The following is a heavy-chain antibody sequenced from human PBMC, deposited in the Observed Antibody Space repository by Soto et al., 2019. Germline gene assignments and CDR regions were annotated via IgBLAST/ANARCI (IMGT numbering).Heavy chain of an antibody. J-gene: IGHJ3*02. D-gene: IGHD3-22*01. CDR3: APEVGSGYYDDAFDI. Sequence: QITLKESGPTLVKPTQTLTLTCTFSGFSLSTSGVGVGWIRQPPGKALEWLALIYWDDDKRYSPSLKSRLSIXXDXSXTQVVLTMTNMDPVDTATYYCAPEVGSGYYDDAFDIWGQGTMVTVSS. CDR2: IYWDDDK. V-gene: IGHV2-5*02. CDR1: GFSLSTSGVG.